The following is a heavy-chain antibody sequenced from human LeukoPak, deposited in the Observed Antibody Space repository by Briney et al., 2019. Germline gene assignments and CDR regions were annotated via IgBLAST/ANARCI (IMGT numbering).Heavy chain of an antibody. D-gene: IGHD5-24*01. CDR3: AKEGRSLQTY. CDR1: GFTFSNSW. Sequence: GGSLRLSCAASGFTFSNSWLHWVRQAPGKGLVWVSRINERGSSTSYADSVKGRFTISRDNAKDSLYLQMNSLRVEDTAVYYCAKEGRSLQTYWGQGTLVTVSS. V-gene: IGHV3-74*01. J-gene: IGHJ4*02. CDR2: INERGSST.